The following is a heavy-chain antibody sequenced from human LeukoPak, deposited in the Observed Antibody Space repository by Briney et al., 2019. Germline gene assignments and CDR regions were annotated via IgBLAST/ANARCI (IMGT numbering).Heavy chain of an antibody. J-gene: IGHJ4*02. V-gene: IGHV4-39*01. CDR2: IYYTANT. Sequence: SETLSLTCTVSGGSISSSSYYRGWIRQPPGKGLEWIGSIYYTANTYYNSSLKSRVTISVDTSKNQFSLKLSSVTAADSAVYYCARRDHYDSSGYFDYWGQGTLVTVSS. CDR3: ARRDHYDSSGYFDY. CDR1: GGSISSSSYY. D-gene: IGHD3-22*01.